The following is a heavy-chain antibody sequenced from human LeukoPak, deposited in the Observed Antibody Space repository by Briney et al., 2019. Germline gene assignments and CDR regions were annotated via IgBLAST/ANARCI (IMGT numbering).Heavy chain of an antibody. J-gene: IGHJ4*02. CDR2: INHSGST. V-gene: IGHV4-34*01. CDR3: ARVYQLLGGPGDY. D-gene: IGHD2-2*01. Sequence: SETLSLTCAVYGGSFSGYYWSWIRQPPGKGLEWIGEINHSGSTNYNPSLKSRVTISVDTSKNQFSLKLSSVTAADTAVYYCARVYQLLGGPGDYWGQGTLVTVSX. CDR1: GGSFSGYY.